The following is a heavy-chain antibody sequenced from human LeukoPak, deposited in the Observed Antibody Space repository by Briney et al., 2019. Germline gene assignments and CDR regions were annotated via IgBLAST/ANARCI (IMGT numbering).Heavy chain of an antibody. V-gene: IGHV3-23*01. CDR3: AKEAKSSFTSNLFDY. Sequence: GGSLRLSCAASGFTFSDYGMSWVRQAPGKGLEWVSAISGSGIYTYYADSVKGRFTISRDNSKNTLYLQMNSLRAEDTAVYYCAKEAKSSFTSNLFDYWGQGTLVTVSS. CDR2: ISGSGIYT. CDR1: GFTFSDYG. J-gene: IGHJ4*02. D-gene: IGHD2/OR15-2a*01.